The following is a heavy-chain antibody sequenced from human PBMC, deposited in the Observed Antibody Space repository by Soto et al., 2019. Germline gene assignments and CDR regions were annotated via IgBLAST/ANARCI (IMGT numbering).Heavy chain of an antibody. Sequence: ASVKVSCKASGYTFTSYGISWVRQAPGQGLEWMGWISAYNGNTNYAQKLQGRVTMTTDTSTSTAYMELRSLRSDDTAVYYCARDDMTTVTSRYYFDYWDQGTLVTVSS. D-gene: IGHD4-4*01. CDR1: GYTFTSYG. V-gene: IGHV1-18*01. J-gene: IGHJ4*02. CDR2: ISAYNGNT. CDR3: ARDDMTTVTSRYYFDY.